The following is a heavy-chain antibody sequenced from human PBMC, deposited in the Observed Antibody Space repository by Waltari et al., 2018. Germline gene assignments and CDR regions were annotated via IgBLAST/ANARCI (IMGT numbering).Heavy chain of an antibody. CDR1: GFTFHIDW. V-gene: IGHV3-7*01. CDR2: INQDGSEK. Sequence: EVQLVESGGGLVQPGGYLSLPCAASGFTFHIDWMSWVRKAPGKGLEFVTNINQDGSEKSYVDSVKGRFTISRDNAKNSMSLQMSSLRAEDAAVYYCARDPGFSEFDLWGQGTLVSISA. CDR3: ARDPGFSEFDL. J-gene: IGHJ3*01.